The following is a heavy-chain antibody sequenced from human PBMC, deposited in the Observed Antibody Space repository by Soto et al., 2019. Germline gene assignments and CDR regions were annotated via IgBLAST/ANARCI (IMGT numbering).Heavy chain of an antibody. CDR2: INHSGST. Sequence: PSETLSLTCAVYGGSFSGYYWSWIRQPPGEGLEWIGEINHSGSTNYNPSLKSRVTISVDTSKNQFSLKLSSVTAADTAVYYCARALGYSYGYPFDYWGQGTLVTVSS. CDR1: GGSFSGYY. D-gene: IGHD5-18*01. CDR3: ARALGYSYGYPFDY. V-gene: IGHV4-34*01. J-gene: IGHJ4*02.